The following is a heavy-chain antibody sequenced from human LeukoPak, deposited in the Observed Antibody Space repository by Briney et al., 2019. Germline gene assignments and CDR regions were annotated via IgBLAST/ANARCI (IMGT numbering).Heavy chain of an antibody. D-gene: IGHD4-17*01. V-gene: IGHV3-74*01. Sequence: GGSLRFSCAASGFTFSTYWMHWVRQGPGKGLEWVSRITSDASSRSHADSVEGRFTISRDNAKSTLYLQMNSLRVDDTAVYYCARGGSTVLETWGQGSQVAVPS. J-gene: IGHJ5*02. CDR2: ITSDASSR. CDR3: ARGGSTVLET. CDR1: GFTFSTYW.